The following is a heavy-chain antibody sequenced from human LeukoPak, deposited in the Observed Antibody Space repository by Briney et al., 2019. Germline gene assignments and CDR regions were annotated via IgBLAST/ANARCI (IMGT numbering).Heavy chain of an antibody. CDR1: GYTFTSYG. CDR2: ISAYNGGT. CDR3: ARGPQYYDILTGEFDY. V-gene: IGHV1-18*01. Sequence: ASVKVSCKASGYTFTSYGISWVRQAPGQGLEWMGWISAYNGGTNYAQKFQGRVTMTRDTSISTAYMELIRLRSDDTAVYYCARGPQYYDILTGEFDYWGQGTLVTVSS. J-gene: IGHJ4*02. D-gene: IGHD3-9*01.